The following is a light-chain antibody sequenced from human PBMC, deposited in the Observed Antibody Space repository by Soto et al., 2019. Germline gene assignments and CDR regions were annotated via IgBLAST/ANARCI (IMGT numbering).Light chain of an antibody. CDR2: EVT. CDR1: SSDVGTYNL. CDR3: CSYAGSSYV. J-gene: IGLJ1*01. Sequence: QSVLTQPASVSGSPRQSITISCTGSSSDVGTYNLVSWYQQHPGEAPKLMIYEVTKRPSGVSYRFSGSKSGNTASLTISGLQAEDEADYYCCSYAGSSYVFGTGTKVTVL. V-gene: IGLV2-23*02.